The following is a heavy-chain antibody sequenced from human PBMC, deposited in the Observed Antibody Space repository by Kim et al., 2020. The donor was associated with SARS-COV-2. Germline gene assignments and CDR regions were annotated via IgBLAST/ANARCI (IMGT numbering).Heavy chain of an antibody. CDR1: GGTFSSYA. J-gene: IGHJ4*02. CDR3: ARGLRYGDYGTGSDY. D-gene: IGHD4-17*01. CDR2: IIPIFGTA. Sequence: SVKVSCKASGGTFSSYAISWVRQAPGQGLEWMGGIIPIFGTANYAQKFQGRVTITADESTSTAYMELSSLRSEDTAVYYCARGLRYGDYGTGSDYWGQGTLVTVSS. V-gene: IGHV1-69*13.